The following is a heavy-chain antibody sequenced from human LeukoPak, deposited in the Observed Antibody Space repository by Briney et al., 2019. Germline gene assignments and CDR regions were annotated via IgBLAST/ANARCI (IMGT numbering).Heavy chain of an antibody. D-gene: IGHD4-23*01. CDR1: GFTFSSYW. CDR2: TNTDGSST. CDR3: YGANAEH. V-gene: IGHV3-74*03. Sequence: GGSLRLSCAASGFTFSSYWMHWVRQAPGKGLVWVSGTNTDGSSTMYADSVKGRFTIARDNAKNTLSLQMNSLRAGDTAVYYCYGANAEHWGQGTLVTVSS. J-gene: IGHJ1*01.